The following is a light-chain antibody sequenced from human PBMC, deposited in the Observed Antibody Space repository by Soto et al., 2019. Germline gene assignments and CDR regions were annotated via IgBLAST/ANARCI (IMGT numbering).Light chain of an antibody. CDR2: DVS. V-gene: IGLV2-14*03. Sequence: QSALTQPASVSGSPGQSITISCTGTSSDVGGYDYVSWYQHHPGKAPKLMIFDVSHRPSGVPDRFSGSKSGNTASLTISGLQAEDEADYYCSSYTSTNIPIFGGGTQLTVL. CDR3: SSYTSTNIPI. CDR1: SSDVGGYDY. J-gene: IGLJ7*01.